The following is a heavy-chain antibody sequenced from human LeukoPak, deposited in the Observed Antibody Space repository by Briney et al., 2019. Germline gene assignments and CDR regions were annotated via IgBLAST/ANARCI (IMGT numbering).Heavy chain of an antibody. CDR3: ATDLIAVAAFDY. Sequence: GASVKVSCKASGFTFTNYNLHWVRQAPGKGLEWMGGFDPEDGETIYAQKFQGRVTMTEDTSTDTAHMELSSLRSEDTAVYYCATDLIAVAAFDYWGQGTLVTVSS. J-gene: IGHJ4*02. CDR2: FDPEDGET. V-gene: IGHV1-24*01. D-gene: IGHD6-19*01. CDR1: GFTFTNYN.